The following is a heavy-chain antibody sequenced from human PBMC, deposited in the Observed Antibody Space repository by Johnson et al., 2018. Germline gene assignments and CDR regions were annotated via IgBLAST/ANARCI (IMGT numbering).Heavy chain of an antibody. CDR1: GINFRDYS. CDR3: GGDYDYYYYMDV. D-gene: IGHD2-21*02. CDR2: ITAGGGSA. Sequence: VQLVQSGGGLVQPGGSLRLSCVASGINFRDYSMNWVRQVPGRGLEWVSTITAGGGSAYYADSVKGRFTVYRDNSKNTLYLRMNSLRAEDTAIYYCGGDYDYYYYMDVWGKGTTVTVS. J-gene: IGHJ6*03. V-gene: IGHV3-23*04.